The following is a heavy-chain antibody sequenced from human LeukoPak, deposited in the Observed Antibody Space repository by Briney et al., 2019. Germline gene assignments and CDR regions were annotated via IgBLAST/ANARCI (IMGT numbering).Heavy chain of an antibody. J-gene: IGHJ4*02. CDR3: ARRTFGGVIAY. Sequence: SETLSLTCTVSGGSISSYYWSWIRQPPGKGLEWIGYIYYSGSTNYSPSLKSRVTLSVDTSKNQFSLRLSSVTAADTAVYYCARRTFGGVIAYWGQGTLVTVSS. V-gene: IGHV4-59*12. CDR1: GGSISSYY. D-gene: IGHD3-16*02. CDR2: IYYSGST.